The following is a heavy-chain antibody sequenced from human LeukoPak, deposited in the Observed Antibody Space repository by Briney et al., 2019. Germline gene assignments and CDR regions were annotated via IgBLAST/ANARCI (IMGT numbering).Heavy chain of an antibody. CDR3: ARTGRDTSSSNPFDL. CDR1: DDTFSTSA. Sequence: SVKVSCKTSDDTFSTSAISWVRQAPGQGLAWMGRIIPMLGTASNAEKFYGRVTITADKSTSTTYLELNSLRSDDTAVYYCARTGRDTSSSNPFDLWGQGTRVTVSS. V-gene: IGHV1-69*06. CDR2: IIPMLGTA. D-gene: IGHD6-13*01. J-gene: IGHJ4*02.